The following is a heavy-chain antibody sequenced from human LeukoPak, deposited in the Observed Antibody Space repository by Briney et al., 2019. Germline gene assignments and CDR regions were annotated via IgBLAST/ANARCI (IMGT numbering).Heavy chain of an antibody. D-gene: IGHD3-16*01. CDR3: SGSYGDDAFDI. V-gene: IGHV3-23*01. Sequence: GGSLRLSCAAPGFTFSSYAMSWVRQAPGKGLEWVSAISGSGGSTYYADSVKGRFTISRDNSKNTLYLQMNSLRAEDTAVYYCSGSYGDDAFDIWGQGTMVTVSS. CDR1: GFTFSSYA. J-gene: IGHJ3*02. CDR2: ISGSGGST.